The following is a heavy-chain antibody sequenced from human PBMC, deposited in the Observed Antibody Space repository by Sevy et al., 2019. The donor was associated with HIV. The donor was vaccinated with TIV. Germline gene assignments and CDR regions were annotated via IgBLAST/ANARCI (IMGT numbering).Heavy chain of an antibody. CDR1: GFTFSSYR. CDR2: ISSTSAYI. D-gene: IGHD1-1*01. CDR3: ARAVLEISTWRSDY. Sequence: GESLKISCAASGFTFSSYRMTWVRQAPGKGLEWVSCISSTSAYINYADSVKGRFTISRDNAKNLLYLQMEGLRAEDTAVYYCARAVLEISTWRSDYWGQGTLVTVSS. V-gene: IGHV3-21*01. J-gene: IGHJ4*02.